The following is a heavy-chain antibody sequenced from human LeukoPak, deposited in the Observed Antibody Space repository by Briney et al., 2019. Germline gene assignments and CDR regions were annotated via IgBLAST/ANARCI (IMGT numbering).Heavy chain of an antibody. J-gene: IGHJ4*02. V-gene: IGHV3-33*06. Sequence: GRSLRLSCAVSGYTFSSYGMHWVRQAPGKGLEWVAVIWYDGSNKYYADSVKGRFTISRDNSKNTLYLQMNSLRAEDTAVYYCTNERPRSSYFDYWGQGTLVTVSS. CDR3: TNERPRSSYFDY. CDR1: GYTFSSYG. D-gene: IGHD1-26*01. CDR2: IWYDGSNK.